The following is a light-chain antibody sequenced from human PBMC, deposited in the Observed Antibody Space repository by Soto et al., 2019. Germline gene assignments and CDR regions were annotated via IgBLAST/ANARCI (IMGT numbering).Light chain of an antibody. J-gene: IGKJ4*01. CDR3: QQSYSTPLT. CDR2: AAS. CDR1: QSISSY. V-gene: IGKV1-39*01. Sequence: DIQMTQSPSSLSASVGDRVTITCRASQSISSYLNWYQQKPGKAPKLLIYAASSFQSGVPSRFSGSGSGTDFTLTISSLQPEDFATYSCQQSYSTPLTFGGGTKVEIK.